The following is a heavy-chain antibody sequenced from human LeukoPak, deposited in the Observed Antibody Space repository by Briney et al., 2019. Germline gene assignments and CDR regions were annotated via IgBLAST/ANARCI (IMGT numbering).Heavy chain of an antibody. CDR2: ISGSGGST. CDR3: AKWLAVAGTNAFDI. D-gene: IGHD6-19*01. Sequence: QAGGSLRLSCAASGFTFSSYAMSWVRQAPGKGLEWVSAISGSGGSTYYADSVKGRFTISRDNSKNTLYLQMNSLRVEDTAVYYCAKWLAVAGTNAFDIWGQGTMVTVSS. V-gene: IGHV3-23*01. CDR1: GFTFSSYA. J-gene: IGHJ3*02.